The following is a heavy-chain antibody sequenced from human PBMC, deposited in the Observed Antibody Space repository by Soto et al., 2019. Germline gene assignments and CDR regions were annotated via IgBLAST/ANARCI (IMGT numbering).Heavy chain of an antibody. CDR2: MAYDGNRE. D-gene: IGHD1-26*01. J-gene: IGHJ4*02. V-gene: IGHV3-30-3*01. CDR3: ARVRGSFYGSWDS. Sequence: QVQLVESGGGVVQPGRSLRLSCAASGFTFSMYVMHCVRQAPGKGLEWVAVMAYDGNREYYGHPVKGRFFVSRYNSKNTLYLQMPSLRPEDPAVYYCARVRGSFYGSWDSWGQGDLVTVSS. CDR1: GFTFSMYV.